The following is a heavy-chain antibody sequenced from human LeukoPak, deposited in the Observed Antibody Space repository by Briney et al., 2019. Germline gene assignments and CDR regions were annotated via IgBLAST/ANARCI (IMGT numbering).Heavy chain of an antibody. CDR3: AREGSYGYELDY. V-gene: IGHV1-46*01. CDR1: GHTFTSYY. J-gene: IGHJ4*02. Sequence: VASVKVSCKASGHTFTSYYMHWVRQAPGQGLEWMGIINPSGGSTSYAQKFQGRVTMTRDMSTSRVYMELSSLRSEDTAVYYCAREGSYGYELDYWGQGTLVTVSS. CDR2: INPSGGST. D-gene: IGHD5-18*01.